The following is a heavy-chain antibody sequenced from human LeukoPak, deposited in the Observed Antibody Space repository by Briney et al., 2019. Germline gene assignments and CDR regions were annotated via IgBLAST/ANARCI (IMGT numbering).Heavy chain of an antibody. V-gene: IGHV3-30*04. J-gene: IGHJ1*01. CDR1: GFTFSYHA. Sequence: PGGSLRLSRAASGFTFSYHAIHWVRQAPGKGLEWVTVISSDGGTKYNADSVQGRFTISRYNSKNTLYLQMNSLRTEDTAVYYCARDATSSLGSGNFDVWSEGTLVTVSS. CDR2: ISSDGGTK. D-gene: IGHD4-23*01. CDR3: ARDATSSLGSGNFDV.